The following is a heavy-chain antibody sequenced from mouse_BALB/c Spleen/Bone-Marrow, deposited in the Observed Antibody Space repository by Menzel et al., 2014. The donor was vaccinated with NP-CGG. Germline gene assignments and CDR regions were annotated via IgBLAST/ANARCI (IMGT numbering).Heavy chain of an antibody. V-gene: IGHV1S81*02. D-gene: IGHD2-2*01. Sequence: GAELVKPGASVKLSCKASGYTFTSYWMHWVKPRPGQGLEWIGEINPSNGRSNYSEKFKSKATLTVDKSSSTTYMQLSSLTSEDSAVYSCARYNAYDWYFDVWGAGTTVTVYS. CDR2: INPSNGRS. CDR1: GYTFTSYW. CDR3: ARYNAYDWYFDV. J-gene: IGHJ1*01.